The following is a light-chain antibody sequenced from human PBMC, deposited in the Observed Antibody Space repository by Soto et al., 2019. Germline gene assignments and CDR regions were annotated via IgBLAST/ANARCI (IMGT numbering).Light chain of an antibody. J-gene: IGLJ1*01. CDR2: EVT. CDR1: SSDVGYYTY. CDR3: TSYTATSTYV. V-gene: IGLV2-14*01. Sequence: QSALTQPASVSGSPGQSINISCTGTSSDVGYYTYVSWFQQHPGKAPKLMIYEVTNRPSGVSNRFSASKSGNTASLTISGLQAEDEADYYCTSYTATSTYVFGTGTKLTVL.